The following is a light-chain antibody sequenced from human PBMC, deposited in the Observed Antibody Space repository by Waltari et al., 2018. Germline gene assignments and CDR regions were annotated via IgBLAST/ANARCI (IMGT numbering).Light chain of an antibody. J-gene: IGKJ3*01. Sequence: EIVLTQSPGTLSLSPGERATLSCRASQSVSSSYLAWYQQKPGQAPRLLIDGASSRATGIPDRFSGSGSGTDFTLTISRLEPEDFAVYYCQQYDSSPFTFGPGTKVDIK. CDR2: GAS. CDR3: QQYDSSPFT. CDR1: QSVSSSY. V-gene: IGKV3-20*01.